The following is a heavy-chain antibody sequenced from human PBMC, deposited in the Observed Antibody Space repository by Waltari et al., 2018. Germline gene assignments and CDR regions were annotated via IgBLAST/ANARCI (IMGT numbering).Heavy chain of an antibody. CDR1: GVIVSNNY. CDR3: TSDHGLSWPLD. J-gene: IGHJ4*02. CDR2: IYRGGET. Sequence: EVHPVESGGGLVHPGDSVRLSCAASGVIVSNNYMSWVRQPPGKGLEWVSVIYRGGETYYAYSVKGRFTISRDNSKNTLDLQMNNVRAEDTAVYYCTSDHGLSWPLDWGQGTMVTVSS. D-gene: IGHD6-13*01. V-gene: IGHV3-53*01.